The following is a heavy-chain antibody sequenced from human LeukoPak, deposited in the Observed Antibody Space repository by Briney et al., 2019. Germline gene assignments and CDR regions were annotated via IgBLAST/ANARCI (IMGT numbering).Heavy chain of an antibody. Sequence: PSETLSLTCTVSGGSISSSSYYWGWIRQPPGKGLEWIGSIYYSGSTYYNPSLKSRVTISVDMSRNQLSLKLSSVTAADTAVYYCARESPAAVGDFDYWGQGTLVTVSS. CDR3: ARESPAAVGDFDY. V-gene: IGHV4-39*07. D-gene: IGHD6-13*01. CDR2: IYYSGST. J-gene: IGHJ4*02. CDR1: GGSISSSSYY.